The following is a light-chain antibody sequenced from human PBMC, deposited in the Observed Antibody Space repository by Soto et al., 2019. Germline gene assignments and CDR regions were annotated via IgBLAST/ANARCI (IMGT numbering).Light chain of an antibody. CDR2: EVS. Sequence: QSALTQPASVSGSPGQSITISCTGTSSDVGGYDYVSWYQHHPGKAPKLMIYEVSNWPSGVSNRFSGSKSGNTASLTISGLQAEDEADYYCSSYTTSSTVVFGGGTKVTVL. CDR3: SSYTTSSTVV. J-gene: IGLJ2*01. V-gene: IGLV2-14*01. CDR1: SSDVGGYDY.